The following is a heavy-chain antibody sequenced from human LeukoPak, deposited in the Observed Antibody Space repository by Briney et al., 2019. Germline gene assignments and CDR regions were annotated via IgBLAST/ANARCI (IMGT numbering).Heavy chain of an antibody. J-gene: IGHJ4*02. Sequence: GGSLRLSCAASGFTFSSYSMNWVRQAPGKGLEWGSSISSSSSYIYHADSAKGRFTISRDNAKNSLYLQMDSLRPEDTAVYYCARDESGHYWGQGTLVTVSS. D-gene: IGHD2-15*01. CDR2: ISSSSSYI. V-gene: IGHV3-21*01. CDR3: ARDESGHY. CDR1: GFTFSSYS.